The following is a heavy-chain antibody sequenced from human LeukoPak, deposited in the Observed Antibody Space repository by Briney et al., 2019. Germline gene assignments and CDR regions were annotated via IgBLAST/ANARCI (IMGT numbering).Heavy chain of an antibody. Sequence: PSETLSLTCTVSGGSISSSSYYWGWIRQPPGKGLEWIGSIYHSGSTYYNPSLKSRVTISVDTSKNQFSLKLSSVTAADTAVYYCARDDYVWERDYFDYWGQGTLVTVSS. J-gene: IGHJ4*02. CDR2: IYHSGST. D-gene: IGHD3-16*01. CDR3: ARDDYVWERDYFDY. CDR1: GGSISSSSYY. V-gene: IGHV4-39*07.